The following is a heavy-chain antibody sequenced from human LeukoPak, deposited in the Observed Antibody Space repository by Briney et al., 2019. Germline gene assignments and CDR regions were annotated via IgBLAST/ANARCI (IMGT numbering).Heavy chain of an antibody. CDR1: GFTVSSNS. V-gene: IGHV3-53*05. Sequence: GGSLRLSCTVSGFTVSSNSMSWVRQAPGKGLEWVSFIYSGGNTHYSDSLKGRFTISRDNSKNTLYLQMNSLRAEDTAVYYCATQDSSRWSYYFDYWGQGTLVTVSS. D-gene: IGHD6-13*01. CDR3: ATQDSSRWSYYFDY. CDR2: IYSGGNT. J-gene: IGHJ4*02.